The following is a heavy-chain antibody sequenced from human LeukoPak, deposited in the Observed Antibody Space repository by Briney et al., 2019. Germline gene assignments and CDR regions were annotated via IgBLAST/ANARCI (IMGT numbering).Heavy chain of an antibody. CDR2: IKQDGSEK. CDR1: GFTFSEYY. Sequence: PGGSLRLSCAASGFTFSEYYMSWIRQAPGKGLEWVANIKQDGSEKYYVDSVKGRFTISRDNAKNSLYLQMNSLRAEDTAVYYCARDQQPYYYDSSGYYWGQGTLVTVSS. CDR3: ARDQQPYYYDSSGYY. V-gene: IGHV3-7*04. J-gene: IGHJ4*02. D-gene: IGHD3-22*01.